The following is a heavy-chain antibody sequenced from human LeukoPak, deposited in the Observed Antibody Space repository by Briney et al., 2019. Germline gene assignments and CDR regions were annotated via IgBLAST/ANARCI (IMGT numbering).Heavy chain of an antibody. V-gene: IGHV3-7*01. J-gene: IGHJ4*02. CDR3: AGAIGPKTIFGVVSRKLRYYFDY. Sequence: GGSLRLSCAASGFTFSSYWMSWVRQAPGKGLEWVANIKQDGSEKYYVDSVKGRFTISRDNAKNSLYLQMNSLRAEDTAVYCCAGAIGPKTIFGVVSRKLRYYFDYWGQGTLVTVSS. CDR2: IKQDGSEK. D-gene: IGHD3-3*01. CDR1: GFTFSSYW.